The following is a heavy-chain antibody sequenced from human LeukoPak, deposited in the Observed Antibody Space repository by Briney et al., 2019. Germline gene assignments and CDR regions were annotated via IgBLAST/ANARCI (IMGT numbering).Heavy chain of an antibody. Sequence: ASVKVSCKASGYTFTGYYMHWVRQAPGQGLEWMGWINPNSGGTNYAQKFQGRVAMTRDTSISTAYMELSRLRSDDTAVYYCARGIGWNDRDYFDYWGQGTLVTVSS. CDR3: ARGIGWNDRDYFDY. CDR1: GYTFTGYY. V-gene: IGHV1-2*02. CDR2: INPNSGGT. J-gene: IGHJ4*02. D-gene: IGHD1-1*01.